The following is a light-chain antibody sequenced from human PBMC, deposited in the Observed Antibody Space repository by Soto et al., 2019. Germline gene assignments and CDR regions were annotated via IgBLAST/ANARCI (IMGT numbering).Light chain of an antibody. J-gene: IGLJ1*01. Sequence: QSVLTQPASVSGSPGQSITVSCTGVSPDVGDSTYVSWYQQHPGKAPRLIIFDVNNRPSGVSPRFSSSKSGNTASLTISGLQAEDEAHYFCTSYRRGSYNFFFGTGTKVTVL. CDR2: DVN. CDR3: TSYRRGSYNFF. V-gene: IGLV2-14*03. CDR1: SPDVGDSTY.